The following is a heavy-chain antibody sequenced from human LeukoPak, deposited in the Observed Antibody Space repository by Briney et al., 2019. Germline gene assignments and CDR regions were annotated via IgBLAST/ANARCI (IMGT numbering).Heavy chain of an antibody. J-gene: IGHJ4*02. D-gene: IGHD2-15*01. CDR2: MNPNSGNT. Sequence: ASVKVSCKASGYTFTSYDINWVRQATGQRLEWMGWMNPNSGNTGYAQKFQGRVTMTRNTSISTAYMELSSLRSEDTAVYYCARISRRGQGYCSGGSCYHLGYWGQGTLVTVSS. CDR1: GYTFTSYD. V-gene: IGHV1-8*01. CDR3: ARISRRGQGYCSGGSCYHLGY.